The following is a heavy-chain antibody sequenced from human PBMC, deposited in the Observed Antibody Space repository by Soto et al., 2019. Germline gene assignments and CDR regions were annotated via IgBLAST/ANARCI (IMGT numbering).Heavy chain of an antibody. D-gene: IGHD3-16*02. CDR1: GFTFSNSG. V-gene: IGHV3-15*01. J-gene: IGHJ4*02. CDR3: TTDRVINYDYVWPSYPESALDF. CDR2: IKSKTDGGTT. Sequence: GGSLRLSCAASGFTFSNSGMSWVRQAPGKGLEWVCRIKSKTDGGTTDYAAPVKGRFNISRDDSKNTLYLQMNSLKTENTAVYYCTTDRVINYDYVWPSYPESALDFWGQGALVTVSS.